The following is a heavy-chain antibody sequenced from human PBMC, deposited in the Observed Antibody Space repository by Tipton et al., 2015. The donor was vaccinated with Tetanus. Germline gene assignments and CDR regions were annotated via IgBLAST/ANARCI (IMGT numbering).Heavy chain of an antibody. J-gene: IGHJ4*02. Sequence: QLVQSGGEVKKPGESLKISCKGSGYIFTNYWIGWVRQKPGKGLEWMGIIYPGDADTRYSPPFQGQVTISVDKSINTAYLQWSSLKASDTSVFYGARAHCTDGVCNFDFWGQGALVTVAS. CDR3: ARAHCTDGVCNFDF. CDR2: IYPGDADT. V-gene: IGHV5-51*01. CDR1: GYIFTNYW. D-gene: IGHD2-8*01.